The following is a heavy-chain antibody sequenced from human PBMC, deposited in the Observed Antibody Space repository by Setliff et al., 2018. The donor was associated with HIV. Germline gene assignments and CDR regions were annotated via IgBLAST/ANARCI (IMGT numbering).Heavy chain of an antibody. CDR2: INHSGST. CDR1: DGSFSGSFSAYY. D-gene: IGHD4-17*01. CDR3: ARESPHGGDYHLTTYYMDV. J-gene: IGHJ6*03. Sequence: SETLSLTCAVYDGSFSGSFSAYYWTWIRQPQGKGLEWSGEINHSGSTNYNPSLKSRVTILIDTSKNQFSLRVSSVTAADTAVYYCARESPHGGDYHLTTYYMDVWGKGTTVTVSS. V-gene: IGHV4-34*01.